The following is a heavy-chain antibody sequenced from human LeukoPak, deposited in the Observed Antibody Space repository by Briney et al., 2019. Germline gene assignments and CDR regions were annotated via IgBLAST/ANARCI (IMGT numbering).Heavy chain of an antibody. CDR3: ARGPPVGNFDY. CDR2: IIPILGIA. V-gene: IGHV1-69*04. J-gene: IGHJ4*02. Sequence: ASVKVSCKASGGTFSSYAISWVRQASGQGLEWMGRIIPILGIANYAQKFQGRVTITADKSTSTAYMELSSLRSEDTAVYYCARGPPVGNFDYWGQGTLVTVSS. CDR1: GGTFSSYA. D-gene: IGHD1-26*01.